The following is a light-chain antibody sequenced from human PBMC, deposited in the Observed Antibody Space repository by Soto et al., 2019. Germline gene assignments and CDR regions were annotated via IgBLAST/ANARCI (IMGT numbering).Light chain of an antibody. Sequence: QSVLTQPPSASGTPGQRVTISCSGSSSNIGSNTVNWYQQLSGTAPKLLIYSNNQRPSGVPDRFSGSKSGTSASLAISGLQSEDEADYYCAAWDDSLNARVFGGGTKLTVL. CDR3: AAWDDSLNARV. CDR1: SSNIGSNT. J-gene: IGLJ3*02. CDR2: SNN. V-gene: IGLV1-44*01.